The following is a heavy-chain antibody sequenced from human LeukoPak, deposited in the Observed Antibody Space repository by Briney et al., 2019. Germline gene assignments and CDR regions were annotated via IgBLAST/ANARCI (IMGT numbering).Heavy chain of an antibody. CDR2: ISYDGSNK. V-gene: IGHV3-30*18. Sequence: GRSLRLSCAASGFTFSSYGMHWVRQAPGKGLEWVAVISYDGSNKYYADSVKGRFTISGDNSKNTLYLQMNSLRAEDTAVYYCAKGDIVVVPAVKLRVGMDVWGKGTTVTVSS. D-gene: IGHD2-2*01. CDR3: AKGDIVVVPAVKLRVGMDV. CDR1: GFTFSSYG. J-gene: IGHJ6*04.